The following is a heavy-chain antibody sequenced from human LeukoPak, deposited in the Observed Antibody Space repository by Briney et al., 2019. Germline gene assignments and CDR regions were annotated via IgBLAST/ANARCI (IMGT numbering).Heavy chain of an antibody. CDR3: ARDQETTVTTRFTGYRGDFDY. D-gene: IGHD4-17*01. V-gene: IGHV1-18*01. Sequence: ASVKVSCKASGYTFTSYGISWVRQAPGQGLEWMGWISAYNGNTNYAQKLQGRVTMTTDISTSTAYMELRSLRSDDTAVYYCARDQETTVTTRFTGYRGDFDYWGQGTLVTVSS. J-gene: IGHJ4*02. CDR2: ISAYNGNT. CDR1: GYTFTSYG.